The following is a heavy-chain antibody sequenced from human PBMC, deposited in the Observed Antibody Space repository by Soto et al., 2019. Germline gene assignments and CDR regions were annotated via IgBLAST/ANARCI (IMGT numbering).Heavy chain of an antibody. V-gene: IGHV3-23*01. CDR3: AYIAPVAGTFVSA. D-gene: IGHD6-19*01. J-gene: IGHJ5*02. Sequence: EVHLLESGGGLVQPGGSLRLSCAASGFTFSNYAMSWVRQAPGKGLEWVSVISGSGSSTYYAGSVRGRFTISRDNSKNTLDLHMNGLRAEDTAVYYCAYIAPVAGTFVSAWGQGTLVTVSS. CDR1: GFTFSNYA. CDR2: ISGSGSST.